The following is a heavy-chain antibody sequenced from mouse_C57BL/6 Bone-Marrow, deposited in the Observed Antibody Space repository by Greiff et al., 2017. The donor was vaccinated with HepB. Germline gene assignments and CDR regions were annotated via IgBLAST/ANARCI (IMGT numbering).Heavy chain of an antibody. J-gene: IGHJ2*01. D-gene: IGHD2-5*01. CDR1: GYTFTDYY. V-gene: IGHV1-76*01. CDR2: IYPGSGNT. CDR3: ALPGSNLYYFDY. Sequence: QVQLQQSGAELVRPGASVKLSCKASGYTFTDYYINWVKQRPGQGLEWIARIYPGSGNTYYNEKFKGKATLTAEKSSSTAYMQLSSLTSEDSAVYFCALPGSNLYYFDYWGQGTTLTVSS.